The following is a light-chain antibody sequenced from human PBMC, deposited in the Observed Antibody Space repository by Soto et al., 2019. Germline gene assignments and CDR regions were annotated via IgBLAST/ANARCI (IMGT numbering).Light chain of an antibody. CDR3: AAWDENLRSVV. J-gene: IGLJ3*02. CDR2: RNT. Sequence: QSVLTQPPSASGTPGQRVTISCSGGRSNIGSNYAFWYQQFPGTTPKLFIFRNTQRPSGVPDRFSGSKCGTSASLTISGLRSEDDATYYCAAWDENLRSVVFGGGTKLTGL. V-gene: IGLV1-47*01. CDR1: RSNIGSNY.